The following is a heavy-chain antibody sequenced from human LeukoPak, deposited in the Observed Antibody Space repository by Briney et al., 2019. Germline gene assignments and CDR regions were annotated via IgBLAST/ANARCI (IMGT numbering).Heavy chain of an antibody. J-gene: IGHJ4*02. CDR3: ATQGIRLGESSSLYRFADY. Sequence: PGGSLRLSCAASGFTFSSYGMHWVRQAPGKGLEWVAVIWYDGSNKYYADSVKGRFTISRDNARNSLYLQMDGLRAEDTAVYYCATQGIRLGESSSLYRFADYWGQGTLITVSS. CDR2: IWYDGSNK. D-gene: IGHD3-16*02. CDR1: GFTFSSYG. V-gene: IGHV3-33*03.